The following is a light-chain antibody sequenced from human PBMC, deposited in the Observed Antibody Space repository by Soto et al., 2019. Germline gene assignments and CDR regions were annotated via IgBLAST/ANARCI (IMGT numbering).Light chain of an antibody. J-gene: IGKJ5*01. CDR1: QSIISSF. CDR3: RQYSSSPRT. V-gene: IGKV3-20*01. Sequence: EIVLTQSPGILSLSPGERASLSCGAIQSIISSFLAWYQQKPGQAPRLLIYDASNRATGVPDRFSGSGSGTDFSLTISRLEPEDFAVYHCRQYSSSPRTFGQGTRLEI. CDR2: DAS.